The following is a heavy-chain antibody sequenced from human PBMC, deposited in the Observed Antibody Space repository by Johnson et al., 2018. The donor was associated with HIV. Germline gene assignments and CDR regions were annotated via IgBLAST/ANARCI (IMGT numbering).Heavy chain of an antibody. D-gene: IGHD3-10*01. CDR1: DFTFSRYD. J-gene: IGHJ3*02. Sequence: VQLVESGGGVVQPGRSLTIYCAVSDFTFSRYDMHWVRQVTGKGLEWVSAIGAAGDTYYSDSVKGRITISRENAKNSLYLQMNSLRVGEPAIYYCGRSSVRDDAIDIWGQGTMVTVSS. CDR3: GRSSVRDDAIDI. CDR2: IGAAGDT. V-gene: IGHV3-13*01.